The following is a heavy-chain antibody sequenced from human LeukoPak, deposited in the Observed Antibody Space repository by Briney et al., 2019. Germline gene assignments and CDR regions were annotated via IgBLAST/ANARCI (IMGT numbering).Heavy chain of an antibody. Sequence: PGGSLRLSCAASGLTFSSYSMNWVRQAPGKGLEWVSSISSSSSYIYYADSVKGRFTISRDNAKNSLYLQMNSLRAEDTAVYYCATLRGLVNSPVGYWGQGTLVTVSS. V-gene: IGHV3-21*01. CDR3: ATLRGLVNSPVGY. CDR2: ISSSSSYI. J-gene: IGHJ4*02. D-gene: IGHD6-19*01. CDR1: GLTFSSYS.